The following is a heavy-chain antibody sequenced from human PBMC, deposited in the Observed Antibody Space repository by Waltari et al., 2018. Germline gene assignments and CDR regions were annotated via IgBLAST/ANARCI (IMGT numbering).Heavy chain of an antibody. J-gene: IGHJ5*02. CDR1: GFLFSTYG. V-gene: IGHV3-30*18. Sequence: QGQLVASGGGVVKPGRSLRLTCTASGFLFSTYGMHWVRQAPGKGLEWVAVISFDGLDKRYADSVKGRFTISRDNSKNTLFLELNSLTTDDTGVYFCAKANRHSGQDNWFDPWGHGAPVTVSS. CDR2: ISFDGLDK. D-gene: IGHD2-15*01. CDR3: AKANRHSGQDNWFDP.